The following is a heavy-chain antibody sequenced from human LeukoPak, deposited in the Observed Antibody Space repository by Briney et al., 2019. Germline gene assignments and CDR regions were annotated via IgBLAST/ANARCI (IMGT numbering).Heavy chain of an antibody. CDR3: ARHAVGLRYFDWLDY. Sequence: SETLSLTCAVYGGSFSGYYWSWIRQPPGKGLEWIGEINHSGSTNYNPSLKSRVTISVDTSKNQFSLKLSSVTAADTAVYYCARHAVGLRYFDWLDYWGQGTLVTVSS. D-gene: IGHD3-9*01. CDR1: GGSFSGYY. J-gene: IGHJ4*02. CDR2: INHSGST. V-gene: IGHV4-34*01.